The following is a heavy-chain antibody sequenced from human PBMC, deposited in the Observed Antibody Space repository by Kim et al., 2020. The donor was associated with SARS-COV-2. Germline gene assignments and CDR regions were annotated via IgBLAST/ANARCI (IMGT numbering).Heavy chain of an antibody. Sequence: SNPSLKSLVTISVDTSKNQFSLKLSSVTAADTAVYYWARALGVVTEGFDYWGQGTLVTVSS. J-gene: IGHJ4*02. D-gene: IGHD2-21*02. V-gene: IGHV4-31*01. CDR3: ARALGVVTEGFDY.